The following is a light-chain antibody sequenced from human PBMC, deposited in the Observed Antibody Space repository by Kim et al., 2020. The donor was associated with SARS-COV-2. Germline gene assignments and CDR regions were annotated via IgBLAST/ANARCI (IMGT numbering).Light chain of an antibody. J-gene: IGKJ1*01. CDR2: GAS. V-gene: IGKV3D-15*01. CDR1: QSVSSN. CDR3: QQYGSLPLT. Sequence: VSPGERATLSCMASQSVSSNLAWYQQRPGQAPRLLIYGASNRATGIPARFSGSGSGTEFTLTISRLEPEDFAVYYCQQYGSLPLTFGPGTKVDIK.